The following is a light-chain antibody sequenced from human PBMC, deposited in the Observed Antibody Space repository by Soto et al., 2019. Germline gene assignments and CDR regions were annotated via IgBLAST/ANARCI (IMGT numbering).Light chain of an antibody. CDR3: QQRSDWPPWA. V-gene: IGKV3-11*01. J-gene: IGKJ1*01. CDR2: GAS. CDR1: QNIGNY. Sequence: EIVLTQSPVTLSLSPGDRATLSCRVSQNIGNYLAWFQQKPGQIPRLLIYGASNRATGIPARFSGSGSGTDFTITISSLEPEDFAVYYCQQRSDWPPWAFGQGTKVEIK.